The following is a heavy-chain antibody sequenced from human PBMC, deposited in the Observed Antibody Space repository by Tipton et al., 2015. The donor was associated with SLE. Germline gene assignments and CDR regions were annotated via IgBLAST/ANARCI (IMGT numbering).Heavy chain of an antibody. CDR2: IYYTGST. CDR3: AREGLEYWGSGFGYFDL. J-gene: IGHJ2*01. V-gene: IGHV4-39*07. Sequence: LRLSCTVSGDSIRSSPYYWGWIRQPPGKGLEWIGSIYYTGSTYYNPPLRSRLSISVDTSKNQFSLRLTSVTAADTAVYYCAREGLEYWGSGFGYFDLWGRGTLVTVSS. CDR1: GDSIRSSPYY. D-gene: IGHD2/OR15-2a*01.